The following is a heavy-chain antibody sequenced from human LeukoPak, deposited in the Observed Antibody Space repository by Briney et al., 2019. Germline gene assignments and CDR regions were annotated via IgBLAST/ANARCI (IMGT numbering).Heavy chain of an antibody. J-gene: IGHJ3*02. CDR1: GFTFSSYA. V-gene: IGHV3-21*01. D-gene: IGHD1-14*01. CDR3: TDTGPADALYI. CDR2: ISSSSSYI. Sequence: GGSLRLSCAASGFTFSSYAMSWVRQAPGKGLEWVSSISSSSSYIYHADSVKGRFTISRDNAKHSLYLQMNSLRAEDTAVYYCTDTGPADALYIWGQGTMVTVSS.